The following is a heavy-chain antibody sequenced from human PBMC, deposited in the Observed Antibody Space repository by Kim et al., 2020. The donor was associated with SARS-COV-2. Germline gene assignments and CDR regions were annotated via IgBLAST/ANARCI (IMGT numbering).Heavy chain of an antibody. CDR2: IYSSGST. V-gene: IGHV4-61*01. CDR1: CGSFSSVCYY. J-gene: IGHJ3*02. CDR3: ARVTSGSYDAFDI. Sequence: SETLSLTCTVSCGSFSSVCYYWSWILQPPGMGLEWSGYIYSSGSTNYNPSLKSRVTISVDTSQTPLSLKLSSVTAADTAVYSCARVTSGSYDAFDIWGQGTMVTVSS. D-gene: IGHD1-26*01.